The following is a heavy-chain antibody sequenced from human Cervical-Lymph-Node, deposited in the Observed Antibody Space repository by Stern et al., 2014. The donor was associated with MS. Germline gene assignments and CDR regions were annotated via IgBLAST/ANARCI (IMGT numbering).Heavy chain of an antibody. D-gene: IGHD3-16*02. Sequence: QVTLRESGPTLVNPTQTLTLTCTFSGFSLNTSGVGVGWIRQPPGKAPEWLALIYWDDDKRYSPSLKSRLTITKDTSKNQVVLTVTNMDPVDTATYYCAHSAYDYVWGNYRLGKGVYFKHWGQGTLVSVSS. V-gene: IGHV2-5*02. CDR3: AHSAYDYVWGNYRLGKGVYFKH. CDR1: GFSLNTSGVG. J-gene: IGHJ1*01. CDR2: IYWDDDK.